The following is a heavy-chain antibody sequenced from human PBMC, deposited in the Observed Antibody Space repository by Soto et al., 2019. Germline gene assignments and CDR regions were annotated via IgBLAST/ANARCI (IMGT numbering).Heavy chain of an antibody. CDR2: ISAYNGNT. V-gene: IGHV1-18*01. CDR3: ARDWPIETGLRPPYYYYGMDV. D-gene: IGHD7-27*01. CDR1: GYTFTSYG. J-gene: IGHJ6*02. Sequence: ASVKVSCKASGYTFTSYGISWVRQAPGQGLEWMGWISAYNGNTNYAQKLQGRVTMTTDTSTSTAYMELRSLRSDDTAVYYCARDWPIETGLRPPYYYYGMDVWGQGTTVTVSS.